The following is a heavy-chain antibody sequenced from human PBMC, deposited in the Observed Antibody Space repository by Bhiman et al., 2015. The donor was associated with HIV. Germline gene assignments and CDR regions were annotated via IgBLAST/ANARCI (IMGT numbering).Heavy chain of an antibody. CDR3: ATRGSNTNPLDTALDY. Sequence: VQLVESGGGLVKPGGSLRLSCAASGFTFSNAWMSWVRQAPGKGLEWVSYISSSGSTIYYADSVKGRFTISRDNAKNSLYLQMNSLRAEDTAVYYCATRGSNTNPLDTALDYWGQGTLVTVSS. V-gene: IGHV3-11*04. J-gene: IGHJ4*02. CDR1: GFTFSNAW. D-gene: IGHD5-18*01. CDR2: ISSSGSTI.